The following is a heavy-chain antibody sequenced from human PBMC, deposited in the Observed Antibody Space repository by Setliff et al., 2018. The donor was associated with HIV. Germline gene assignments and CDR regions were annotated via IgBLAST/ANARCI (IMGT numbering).Heavy chain of an antibody. Sequence: LSLTCTVSGGSISSYYWSWIRQPAGKGLEWIGHIYISGSTNYNPSLKSRVTMSVDTSKNQFSLKLSSVTAADTAVYYCAREVATITEFFDYWGQGTLVTVSS. CDR1: GGSISSYY. V-gene: IGHV4-4*07. J-gene: IGHJ4*02. CDR2: IYISGST. D-gene: IGHD5-12*01. CDR3: AREVATITEFFDY.